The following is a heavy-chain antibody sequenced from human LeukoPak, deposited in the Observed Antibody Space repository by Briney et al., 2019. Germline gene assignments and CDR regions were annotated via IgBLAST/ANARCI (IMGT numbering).Heavy chain of an antibody. D-gene: IGHD6-19*01. CDR1: GYTFTSYG. J-gene: IGHJ6*02. CDR3: ARDYTPGIAVAGTHYYFGMDV. Sequence: ASVKLSCKASGYTFTSYGISWVRQAPGQGLEWMGWISAYNGNTNSAQKLQRRVTMTTDTSTSTAYMELRSLRSDDTAVYYCARDYTPGIAVAGTHYYFGMDVWGQGTTVTVSS. V-gene: IGHV1-18*04. CDR2: ISAYNGNT.